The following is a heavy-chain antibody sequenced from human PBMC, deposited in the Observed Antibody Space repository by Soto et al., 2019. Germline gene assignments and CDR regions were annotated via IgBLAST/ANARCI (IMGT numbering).Heavy chain of an antibody. D-gene: IGHD3-9*01. CDR2: ISSSGGST. CDR3: ARLGTSSNTDY. J-gene: IGHJ4*02. V-gene: IGHV3-23*01. CDR1: GFTFSIYA. Sequence: GGSLRLSCAASGFTFSIYAMIWVRQAPGKGLEWVSAISSSGGSTYYGDSVKGRFTISRDHSKNTLNLQMNSLRAEDTAVYYCARLGTSSNTDYWGQGTLVTVSS.